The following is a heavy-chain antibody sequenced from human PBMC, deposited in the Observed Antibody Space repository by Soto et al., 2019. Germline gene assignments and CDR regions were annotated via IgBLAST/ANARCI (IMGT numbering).Heavy chain of an antibody. CDR3: ARARGSRSRNAFNI. Sequence: PSETLSLTCIVSGGSISTSNYYWAWIRQPPGKALEWIGSIHFSESTYYNPSLRSRVTISVDTSQNQISLSLGSVTAADTAVYYCARARGSRSRNAFNIWGNGTMVTVSS. D-gene: IGHD3-10*01. J-gene: IGHJ3*02. CDR2: IHFSEST. CDR1: GGSISTSNYY. V-gene: IGHV4-39*01.